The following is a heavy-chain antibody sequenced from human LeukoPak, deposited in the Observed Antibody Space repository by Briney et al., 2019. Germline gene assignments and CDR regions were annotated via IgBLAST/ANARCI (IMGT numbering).Heavy chain of an antibody. CDR2: IKPDGSEK. J-gene: IGHJ4*02. CDR1: GFTFSSYS. CDR3: ASGYSSSWATFDY. Sequence: PGGSLRLSCAASGFTFSSYSMTWVRQAPGKGLEWVANIKPDGSEKYYVDSVKGRSTISRDNAKNSLYLQMNSLRAEDTAVYYCASGYSSSWATFDYWGRGTLVTVSS. V-gene: IGHV3-7*01. D-gene: IGHD6-13*01.